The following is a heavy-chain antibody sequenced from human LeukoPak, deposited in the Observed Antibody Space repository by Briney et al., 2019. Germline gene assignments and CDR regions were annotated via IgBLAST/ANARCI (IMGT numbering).Heavy chain of an antibody. Sequence: GGSLRLSCAASGFTFSSYSMNWVRQAPGKGLEWVSSISSSSSSYIYYADSVKGRFTISRDNAKNSLYLQMNSLRAEDTAVYYCARGIAEAGTPYFDYWGQGTLVTVSS. CDR3: ARGIAEAGTPYFDY. CDR1: GFTFSSYS. D-gene: IGHD6-19*01. J-gene: IGHJ4*02. CDR2: ISSSSSSYI. V-gene: IGHV3-21*01.